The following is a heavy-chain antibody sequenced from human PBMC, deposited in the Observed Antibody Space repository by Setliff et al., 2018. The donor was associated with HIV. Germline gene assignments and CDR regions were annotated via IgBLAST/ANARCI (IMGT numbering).Heavy chain of an antibody. D-gene: IGHD6-19*01. V-gene: IGHV3-49*04. CDR1: GFTFGDYA. Sequence: PGGSLRLSCTASGFTFGDYAMSWVRQAPGKGLEWVGFIRSKAYGGTTEYAASVKGRFTISRDDSKSIAYLQMNSLKTEDTAVYYCTRTSYSSGWLYYYYYYMDVWGKGTTVTVSS. CDR2: IRSKAYGGTT. J-gene: IGHJ6*03. CDR3: TRTSYSSGWLYYYYYYMDV.